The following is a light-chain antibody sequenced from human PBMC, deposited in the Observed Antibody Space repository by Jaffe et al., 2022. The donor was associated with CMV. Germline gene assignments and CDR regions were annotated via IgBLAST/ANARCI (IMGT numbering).Light chain of an antibody. CDR1: QDIRNNF. CDR3: QHYGTSPGGT. Sequence: EIVLTQSPGTLSVSLGERAILSCRASQDIRNNFIAWYQHKPGQAPRLLIYGVSRRATDVPDRFSGSGSGTDFTLTISSLEPEDFAIYYCQHYGTSPGGTFGLGTKL. V-gene: IGKV3-20*01. CDR2: GVS. J-gene: IGKJ2*01.